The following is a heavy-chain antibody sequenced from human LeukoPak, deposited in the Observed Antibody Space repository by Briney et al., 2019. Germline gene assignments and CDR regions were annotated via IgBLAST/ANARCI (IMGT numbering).Heavy chain of an antibody. CDR1: GFTVSNNY. J-gene: IGHJ4*02. CDR3: AGGPEALGY. Sequence: GGSLRLSCASSGFTVSNNYMSWVRQPPGKGLEFGSVIYNGGSTFYADSVKGRFTISRDNSKNTLYLQMNSLRAEDTAIYYCAGGPEALGYWGQGTLVTVSS. D-gene: IGHD3-10*01. V-gene: IGHV3-53*01. CDR2: IYNGGST.